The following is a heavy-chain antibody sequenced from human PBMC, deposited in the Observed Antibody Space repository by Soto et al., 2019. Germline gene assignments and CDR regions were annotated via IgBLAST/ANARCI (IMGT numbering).Heavy chain of an antibody. CDR1: GYTFTSYD. Sequence: QVQLVQSGAEVKKPGASVKVSCKASGYTFTSYDINWVRQATGQGLEWMGWMNPNSGNTGYAQKFQGRVTMTRNTSTXTAYMELSSLRSEDTAVYYCARSGSFPYYYYGMDVWGQGTTVTVSS. D-gene: IGHD1-26*01. CDR3: ARSGSFPYYYYGMDV. CDR2: MNPNSGNT. J-gene: IGHJ6*02. V-gene: IGHV1-8*01.